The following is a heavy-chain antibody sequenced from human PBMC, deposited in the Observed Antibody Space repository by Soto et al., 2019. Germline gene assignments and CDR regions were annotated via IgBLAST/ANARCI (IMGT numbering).Heavy chain of an antibody. V-gene: IGHV1-18*04. Sequence: QVQLVQSGGEVKKPGASVKVSCKASGYTFINHGISWVRQAPGQGLEWMGWISGHNGKTNYAHKFQGRVSMTKDTSTCTAFMELRSLRSDDTVVYYCASDSYPLAYFFDYWGQGTLVSVAS. CDR2: ISGHNGKT. CDR1: GYTFINHG. CDR3: ASDSYPLAYFFDY. D-gene: IGHD2-2*02. J-gene: IGHJ4*02.